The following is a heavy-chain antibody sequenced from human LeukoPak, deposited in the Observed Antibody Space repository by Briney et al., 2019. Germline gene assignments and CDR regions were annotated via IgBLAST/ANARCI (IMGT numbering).Heavy chain of an antibody. CDR1: GFSFNNYA. Sequence: GGSLRLSCSASGFSFNNYAMHWVRQAPGKGLEYVSAISSNGGSTYYANSVKGRFTISRDNSKNTLYLQMGSLRAEDMAVYYCARVGVDTAMVHYFDYWGQGTLVTVSS. J-gene: IGHJ4*02. CDR3: ARVGVDTAMVHYFDY. V-gene: IGHV3-64*01. CDR2: ISSNGGST. D-gene: IGHD5-18*01.